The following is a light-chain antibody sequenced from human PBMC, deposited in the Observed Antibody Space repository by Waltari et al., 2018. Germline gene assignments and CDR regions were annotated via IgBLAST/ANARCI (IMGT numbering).Light chain of an antibody. Sequence: IQMTQSPSTLSASVGDRVTITCRASQSISSWLAWYQQKPGKAPKLLIYKASNLESGVPSRFSAGGSETEFTLTISSLQPDDFATYYCQQYNGYPWTFGQGTKVEVK. V-gene: IGKV1-5*03. CDR2: KAS. CDR1: QSISSW. CDR3: QQYNGYPWT. J-gene: IGKJ1*01.